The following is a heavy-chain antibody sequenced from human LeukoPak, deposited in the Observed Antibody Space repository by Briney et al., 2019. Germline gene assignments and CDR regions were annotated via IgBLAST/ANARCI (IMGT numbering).Heavy chain of an antibody. Sequence: IPSETLSLTCTVSGGSISSSSYYWGGLRQPPGKGLEGIGNIYYSESTYYNPTLKSPVTIFVATTKNPFSLKLSSATAADTSVYYCGSQDGSGMDVWGEGTTV. CDR2: IYYSEST. V-gene: IGHV4-39*01. CDR3: GSQDGSGMDV. J-gene: IGHJ6*02. D-gene: IGHD2-15*01. CDR1: GGSISSSSYY.